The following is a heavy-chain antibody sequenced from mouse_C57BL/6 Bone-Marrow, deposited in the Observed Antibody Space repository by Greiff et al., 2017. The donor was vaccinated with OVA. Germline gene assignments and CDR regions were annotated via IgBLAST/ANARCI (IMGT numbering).Heavy chain of an antibody. V-gene: IGHV1-76*01. D-gene: IGHD1-1*01. CDR2: IYPGSGNT. CDR3: ARSPLLRWSYYAMDY. Sequence: QVHVKQSGAELVRPGASVKLSCKASGYTFTDYYINWVKQRPGQGLEWIARIYPGSGNTYYNEKFKGKATLTAEKSSSTAYMQLSSLTSEDSAVYFCARSPLLRWSYYAMDYWGQGTSVTVSS. J-gene: IGHJ4*01. CDR1: GYTFTDYY.